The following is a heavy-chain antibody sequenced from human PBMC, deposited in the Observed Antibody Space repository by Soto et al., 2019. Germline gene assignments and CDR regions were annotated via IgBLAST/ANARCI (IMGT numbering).Heavy chain of an antibody. CDR1: GGSISSGGYY. D-gene: IGHD2-15*01. CDR3: ARDLFPILQWGGWFDP. J-gene: IGHJ5*02. Sequence: PSETLSLTCTVSGGSISSGGYYWSWIRQHPGKGLEWIGYIYYSGSTYYNPSLKSRVTISVGTSKNQFSLKLSSVTAADTAVYYCARDLFPILQWGGWFDPWGQGTLVTVSS. CDR2: IYYSGST. V-gene: IGHV4-31*03.